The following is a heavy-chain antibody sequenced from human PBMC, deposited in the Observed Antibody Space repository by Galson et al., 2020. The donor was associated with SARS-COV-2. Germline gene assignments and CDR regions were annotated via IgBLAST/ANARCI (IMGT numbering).Heavy chain of an antibody. D-gene: IGHD4-4*01. CDR3: ARDSQGGNDYNYLLF. V-gene: IGHV1-46*01. Sequence: ASVKVSCKASGYTFTSYYIHWVRQAHGQGLEWMGIINPSGGGTTYAQKFQGRVTMTRDTSTSTVYMELSSLRSEDTAVYYGARDSQGGNDYNYLLFWGQGTLVTVSS. CDR2: INPSGGGT. J-gene: IGHJ4*02. CDR1: GYTFTSYY.